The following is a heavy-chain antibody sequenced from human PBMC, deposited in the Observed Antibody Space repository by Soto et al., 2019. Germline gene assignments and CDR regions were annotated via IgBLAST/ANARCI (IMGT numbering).Heavy chain of an antibody. CDR3: ARYYDSSGTDL. J-gene: IGHJ2*01. CDR2: IPSTSIPI. V-gene: IGHV3-48*01. Sequence: GGSLRLSCAASGFTFSSYNMVWVRQAPGKGLEWLSYIPSTSIPIYYANSVKCRFTISRDNAKNSLYLQMNSLRADDTAVYYGARYYDSSGTDLWGRGTLVTVTS. D-gene: IGHD3-22*01. CDR1: GFTFSSYN.